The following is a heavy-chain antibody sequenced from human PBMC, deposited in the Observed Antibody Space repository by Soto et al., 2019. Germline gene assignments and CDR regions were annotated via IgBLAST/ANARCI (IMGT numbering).Heavy chain of an antibody. Sequence: EVQLVESGGGLVQPGGSLRLSCVASGFTFSSYAMHWVRQAPGKGLEYVSAISSNGGSTYYANSVKGRFTISRDNSKNTLYLQMGSLRAEDMAVYYCARGYDFWSGYYTFDYWGQGTLVTVSS. D-gene: IGHD3-3*01. CDR1: GFTFSSYA. J-gene: IGHJ4*02. V-gene: IGHV3-64*01. CDR3: ARGYDFWSGYYTFDY. CDR2: ISSNGGST.